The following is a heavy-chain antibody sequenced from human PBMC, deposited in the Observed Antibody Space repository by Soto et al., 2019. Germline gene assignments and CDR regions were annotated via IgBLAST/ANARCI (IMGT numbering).Heavy chain of an antibody. Sequence: GGSLRLSCAASGFPFTNAWMNWVRQAPGKGLEWVANIKQDGSEKYYVDSVKGRFTISRDNAKNSLYLQMNSLRAEDTAVYYCARGRYCISTSCYLDYWGQGTLVTVSS. CDR2: IKQDGSEK. V-gene: IGHV3-7*01. CDR3: ARGRYCISTSCYLDY. CDR1: GFPFTNAW. J-gene: IGHJ4*02. D-gene: IGHD2-2*01.